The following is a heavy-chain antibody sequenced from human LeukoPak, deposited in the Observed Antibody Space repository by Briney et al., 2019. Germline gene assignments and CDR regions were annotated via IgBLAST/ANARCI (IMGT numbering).Heavy chain of an antibody. D-gene: IGHD3-16*01. CDR2: IIPILGIA. J-gene: IGHJ4*02. CDR1: GGTFSSYA. CDR3: ARDPRDTWAVFDY. V-gene: IGHV1-69*04. Sequence: EASVKVSCKASGGTFSSYAISWVRQAPGQGLEWMGRIIPILGIANYAQKFQGRVTITADKSTSTAYMELSSLRSEDTAVYYCARDPRDTWAVFDYWGQGTLVTVSS.